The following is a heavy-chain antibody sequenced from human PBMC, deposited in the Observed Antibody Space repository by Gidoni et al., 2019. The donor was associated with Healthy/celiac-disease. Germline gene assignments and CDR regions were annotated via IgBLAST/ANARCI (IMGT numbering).Heavy chain of an antibody. CDR1: GFTFDDYG. CDR3: ARDSAYYDILTGAYAFDI. CDR2: INWNGGST. V-gene: IGHV3-20*01. J-gene: IGHJ3*02. Sequence: EVQLVESGGGVVRPGGSLRLSCAASGFTFDDYGMSWVRQAPGKGLEWVSGINWNGGSTGYADSVKGRFTISRDNAKNSLYLQMNSLRAEDTALYHCARDSAYYDILTGAYAFDIWGQGTMVTVSS. D-gene: IGHD3-9*01.